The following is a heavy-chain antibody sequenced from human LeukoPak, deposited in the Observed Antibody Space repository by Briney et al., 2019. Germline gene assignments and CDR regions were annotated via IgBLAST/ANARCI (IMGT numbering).Heavy chain of an antibody. CDR3: AKGEYYYDSSGSFDY. V-gene: IGHV3-23*01. CDR2: ISGSGGST. D-gene: IGHD3-22*01. Sequence: GGSLRLSCAASGFTFSSYAMSWVRRAPGKGLEWVSAISGSGGSTYYADSVKGRFTISRDNSKNTLYLQMNSLRAEDTAVYYCAKGEYYYDSSGSFDYWGQGTLVTVSS. CDR1: GFTFSSYA. J-gene: IGHJ4*02.